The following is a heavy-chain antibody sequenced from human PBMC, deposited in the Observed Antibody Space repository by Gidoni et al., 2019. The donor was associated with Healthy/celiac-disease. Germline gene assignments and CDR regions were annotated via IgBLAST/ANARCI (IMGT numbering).Heavy chain of an antibody. Sequence: QVQLQESGPGLVKPSQTLSLTCPVSGGSISSGGYYWSWIRQHPGKGLEWIGYIYYSGSTYYNPSLKSRVTISVDTSKNQFSLKLSSVTAADTAVYYCARDAPGYCSGGSCYSLVSWGQGTLVTVSS. J-gene: IGHJ4*02. D-gene: IGHD2-15*01. CDR2: IYYSGST. CDR3: ARDAPGYCSGGSCYSLVS. V-gene: IGHV4-31*03. CDR1: GGSISSGGYY.